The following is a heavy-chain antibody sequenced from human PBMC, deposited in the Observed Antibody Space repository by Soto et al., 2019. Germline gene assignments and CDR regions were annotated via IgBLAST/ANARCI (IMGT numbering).Heavy chain of an antibody. Sequence: QVQLVQSGAEVKKPGASVKVSCKASGYTFTDYGISWVRQAPGQGLEWMGWFSTYNGNTIYAQKIQGRVTMTTDTSTSTAYVELRSLRSDDTAVYYCAREEGISDWHAFDYWGQGTLVTVSS. J-gene: IGHJ4*02. CDR3: AREEGISDWHAFDY. CDR2: FSTYNGNT. V-gene: IGHV1-18*04. D-gene: IGHD6-19*01. CDR1: GYTFTDYG.